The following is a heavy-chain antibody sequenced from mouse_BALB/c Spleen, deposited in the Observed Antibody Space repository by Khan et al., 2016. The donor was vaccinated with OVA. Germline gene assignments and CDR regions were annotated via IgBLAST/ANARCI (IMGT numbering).Heavy chain of an antibody. CDR3: ARSYDYDVGGFAY. J-gene: IGHJ3*01. V-gene: IGHV2-9*02. CDR2: IWTGGIT. D-gene: IGHD2-4*01. CDR1: GFSLSNYG. Sequence: QVQLKQSGPGLVAPSQSLSITCTVSGFSLSNYGVHWVRQPPGKGLEWLGVIWTGGITNYNSALMSRLSISQDKSKSQVFLKMNRLQTDDTASYCCARSYDYDVGGFAYWGQGTLVTVSA.